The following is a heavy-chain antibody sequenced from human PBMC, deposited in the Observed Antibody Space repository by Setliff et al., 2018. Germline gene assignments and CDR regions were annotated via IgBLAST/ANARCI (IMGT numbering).Heavy chain of an antibody. V-gene: IGHV4-34*10. CDR3: ARVPARNSGYYFDY. J-gene: IGHJ4*02. CDR2: INHSGST. D-gene: IGHD4-4*01. Sequence: LSLTCAVYGDSFSDYYWGWIRQPPGKGLEWIAEINHSGSTNYSPSLRSRVTMSVDTSKKQLSLKLTSVTAADTALYYCARVPARNSGYYFDYWGQGTLVTVSS. CDR1: GDSFSDYY.